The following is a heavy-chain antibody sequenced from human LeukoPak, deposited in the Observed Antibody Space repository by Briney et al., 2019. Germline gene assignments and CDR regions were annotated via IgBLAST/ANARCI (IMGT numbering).Heavy chain of an antibody. Sequence: SETLSLTCTVSGGSISSSSYYWSWIRQPPGKGLEWIGEINHSGSTNYNPSLKSRVTISVDTSKNQFSLKLSSVTAADTAVYYCASSEYYDILTGYRSYWYFDLWGRGTLVTVSS. CDR1: GGSISSSSYY. CDR3: ASSEYYDILTGYRSYWYFDL. D-gene: IGHD3-9*01. CDR2: INHSGST. V-gene: IGHV4-39*07. J-gene: IGHJ2*01.